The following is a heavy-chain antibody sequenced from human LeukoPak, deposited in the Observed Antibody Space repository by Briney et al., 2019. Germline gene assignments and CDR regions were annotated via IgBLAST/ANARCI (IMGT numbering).Heavy chain of an antibody. Sequence: GGSLRLSCAASGFTFSSYSMNWVRQAPGKGLEWVSSISSSNNYIYYADSVKGRFTTSRDNAKNSLYLQMNSLRAEDTAVYYCARAHNFYGGNSKGAFDIWGQGTLVTVSS. J-gene: IGHJ3*02. CDR3: ARAHNFYGGNSKGAFDI. D-gene: IGHD4-23*01. V-gene: IGHV3-21*01. CDR1: GFTFSSYS. CDR2: ISSSNNYI.